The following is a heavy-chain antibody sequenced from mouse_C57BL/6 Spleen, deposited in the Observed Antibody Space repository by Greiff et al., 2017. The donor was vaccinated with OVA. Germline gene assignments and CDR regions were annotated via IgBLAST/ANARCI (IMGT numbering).Heavy chain of an antibody. V-gene: IGHV1-69*01. CDR2: IDPTDSHT. CDR1: GYTFTSYW. Sequence: QVQLQQPGAELVMPGASVKLSCKASGYTFTSYWMHWVKQRPGQGLEWIGEIDPTDSHTNYNQKFKGKSTLTVDKSSSTAYMQLSSLTSEDSAVYYCARGGAVGYWGQGTTLTVSS. CDR3: ARGGAVGY. D-gene: IGHD3-3*01. J-gene: IGHJ2*01.